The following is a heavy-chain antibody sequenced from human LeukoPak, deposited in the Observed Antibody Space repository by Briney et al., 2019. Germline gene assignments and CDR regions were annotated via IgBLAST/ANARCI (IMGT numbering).Heavy chain of an antibody. V-gene: IGHV4-30-2*01. Sequence: PSQTLSLTCAVSGGSISSGGYSWGWIRQPPGKGLEWIGYIYHSGSTYYNPSLKSRVTISVDRSKNQFSLKLSSVTAADTAVYYCARVKGFTAPFDYWGQGTLVTVSS. CDR1: GGSISSGGYS. J-gene: IGHJ4*02. D-gene: IGHD3-16*01. CDR2: IYHSGST. CDR3: ARVKGFTAPFDY.